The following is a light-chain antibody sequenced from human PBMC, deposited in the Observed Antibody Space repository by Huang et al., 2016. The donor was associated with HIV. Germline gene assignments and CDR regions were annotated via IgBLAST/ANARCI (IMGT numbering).Light chain of an antibody. CDR1: QSLLHSNGYNY. Sequence: DIVMTQSPLSLPVTPGEPTSISCRSSQSLLHSNGYNYLDWYLQKPGQSPQLLIYLGSNRASGVPDRFRGSGSGTDFTLKISRVEAEDVGVYYCMQGTFGQGTKVEIK. CDR2: LGS. CDR3: MQGT. V-gene: IGKV2-28*01. J-gene: IGKJ1*01.